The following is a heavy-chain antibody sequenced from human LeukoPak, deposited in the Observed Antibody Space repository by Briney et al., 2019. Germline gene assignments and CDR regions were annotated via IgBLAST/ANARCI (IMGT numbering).Heavy chain of an antibody. Sequence: GGSLRLSCAASGFTFRSYWMSWVRQAPGKGLEWVAILNQDGGEKYYVDSVKGRFTISRDNAENSLYLQMNSLRAEDTAIYYCARRRGDVWGQGTTVTVSS. J-gene: IGHJ6*02. V-gene: IGHV3-7*05. CDR2: LNQDGGEK. CDR3: ARRRGDV. CDR1: GFTFRSYW.